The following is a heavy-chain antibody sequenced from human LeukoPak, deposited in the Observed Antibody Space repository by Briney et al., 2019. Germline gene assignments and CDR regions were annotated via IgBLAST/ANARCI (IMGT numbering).Heavy chain of an antibody. CDR3: ARDSRGSTIFDLVGMDV. CDR1: GASVSSGSYY. J-gene: IGHJ6*02. Sequence: PSETLSLTCTVSGASVSSGSYYWSWIRQPPGKGLEWIGYIYYSGSTNYNPSLKSRVTISVDTSKNQFSLKLSSVTAADTAVYYCARDSRGSTIFDLVGMDVWGQGTTVTVSS. CDR2: IYYSGST. V-gene: IGHV4-61*01. D-gene: IGHD3-3*01.